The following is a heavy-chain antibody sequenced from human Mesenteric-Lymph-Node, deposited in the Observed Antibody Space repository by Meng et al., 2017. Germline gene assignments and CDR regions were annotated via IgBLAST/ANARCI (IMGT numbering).Heavy chain of an antibody. CDR1: DFTVSSNY. Sequence: GGSLRLSCAASDFTVSSNYMSWVRQAPGKGLEWVSRIYSGGSTYYADSVKGRFTISRDNSKNTLYLQMNTLRAEDTAVYYCARDVRIVGATTEGYGMDVGGQGTTVTVSS. CDR2: IYSGGST. CDR3: ARDVRIVGATTEGYGMDV. D-gene: IGHD1-26*01. V-gene: IGHV3-53*01. J-gene: IGHJ6*02.